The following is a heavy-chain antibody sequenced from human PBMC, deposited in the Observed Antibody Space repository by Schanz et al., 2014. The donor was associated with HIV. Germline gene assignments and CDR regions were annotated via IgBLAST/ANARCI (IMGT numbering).Heavy chain of an antibody. CDR3: ARDVAGCSGTSCYSDAFDI. Sequence: QVQLVESGGGVVQPGRSLRLSCAASGFTFSSFGMHWVRQAPGKGLEWVAVIWYDGGYKSYADSVTGRFTISRDNSKNTLYLQMNSLRAEDTAVYFCARDVAGCSGTSCYSDAFDIWGQGTLVTVSS. D-gene: IGHD2-2*01. CDR2: IWYDGGYK. J-gene: IGHJ3*02. V-gene: IGHV3-33*01. CDR1: GFTFSSFG.